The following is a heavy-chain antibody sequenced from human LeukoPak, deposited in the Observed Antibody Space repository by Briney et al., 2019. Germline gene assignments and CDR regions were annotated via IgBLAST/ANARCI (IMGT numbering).Heavy chain of an antibody. J-gene: IGHJ4*02. Sequence: GGSLRLSCEASGFTFTNYPMHWVRQAPGKGLEYVSAISGHGGSTQYANSVKDRFTISRDNFKNTLFLQMGSLRAEDMAVYYCAKDSGSYNTFDYWGQGTLVTVSS. CDR1: GFTFTNYP. D-gene: IGHD1-26*01. CDR2: ISGHGGST. CDR3: AKDSGSYNTFDY. V-gene: IGHV3-64*01.